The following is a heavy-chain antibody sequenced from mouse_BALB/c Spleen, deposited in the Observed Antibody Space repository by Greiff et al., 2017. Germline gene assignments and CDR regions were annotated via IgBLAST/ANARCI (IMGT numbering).Heavy chain of an antibody. J-gene: IGHJ2*01. CDR3: ARAPYYYGSSYKGYFDY. Sequence: QVQLKESGPGLVAPSQSLSITCTVSGFSLTSYGVSWVRQPPGKGLEWLGMIWGDGSTDYNSAINSRLSISKDNSKSQVFLKMNSLQTDDTARYYCARAPYYYGSSYKGYFDYWGQGTTLTVSS. V-gene: IGHV2-6-7*01. CDR2: IWGDGST. CDR1: GFSLTSYG. D-gene: IGHD1-1*01.